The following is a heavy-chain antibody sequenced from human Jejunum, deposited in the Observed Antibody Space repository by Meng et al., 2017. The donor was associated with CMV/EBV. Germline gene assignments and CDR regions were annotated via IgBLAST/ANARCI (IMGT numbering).Heavy chain of an antibody. V-gene: IGHV1-18*01. D-gene: IGHD4-11*01. CDR2: ISTYNGHA. CDR3: ARDLDDYSNFMNY. CDR1: GYTFTDYS. Sequence: VQLVQSGTEGKKHGSQVKLSCKTCGYTFTDYSLNWVRQAPGQGLEWMGWISTYNGHANYAQKFQGRVTMTTDTSSSTTYMELRSLKSDDTAIYYCARDLDDYSNFMNYWGQGTLVTASS. J-gene: IGHJ4*02.